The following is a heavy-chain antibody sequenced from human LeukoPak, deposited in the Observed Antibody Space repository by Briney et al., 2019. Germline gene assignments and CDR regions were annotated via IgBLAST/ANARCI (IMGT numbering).Heavy chain of an antibody. J-gene: IGHJ4*02. V-gene: IGHV3-7*01. Sequence: GGSLRLSCAAPGFPFSRYWMTWVRQAPGKGLEWVANIKQDGSVIYYVDSVKGRFTISRDNAKNSLSLQMNSLRAEDTAVYYCARIGYSSSSHDYWGQGTLVTVSS. CDR1: GFPFSRYW. CDR2: IKQDGSVI. D-gene: IGHD6-6*01. CDR3: ARIGYSSSSHDY.